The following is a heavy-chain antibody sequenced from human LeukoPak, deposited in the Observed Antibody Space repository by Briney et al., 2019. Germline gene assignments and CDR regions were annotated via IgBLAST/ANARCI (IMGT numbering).Heavy chain of an antibody. J-gene: IGHJ4*02. Sequence: ASVKVSCKASGGTFSSYAISWVRQAPGQGLEWMGRIIPILGLANYAQKFQGRVTITADKSTSTAYMELSSLRSVDTAMYYCARDQSGHLAYCGGDCYSGFDYWGQGTLVTVSS. CDR2: IIPILGLA. CDR1: GGTFSSYA. V-gene: IGHV1-69*04. CDR3: ARDQSGHLAYCGGDCYSGFDY. D-gene: IGHD2-21*02.